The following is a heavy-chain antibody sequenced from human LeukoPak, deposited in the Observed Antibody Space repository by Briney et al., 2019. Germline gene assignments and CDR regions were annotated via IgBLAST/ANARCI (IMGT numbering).Heavy chain of an antibody. CDR2: IMPLFGTA. CDR3: ARDVHGDYGSGWFDP. D-gene: IGHD4-17*01. V-gene: IGHV1-69*05. J-gene: IGHJ5*02. Sequence: SVKVSCKTSGGTFNNSAISWVRQAPGQGLEWLGGIMPLFGTAGYAQKFQGRVTITKDESSRTVYLELTSLTSDDTAVYYCARDVHGDYGSGWFDPWGQGTLVSVSS. CDR1: GGTFNNSA.